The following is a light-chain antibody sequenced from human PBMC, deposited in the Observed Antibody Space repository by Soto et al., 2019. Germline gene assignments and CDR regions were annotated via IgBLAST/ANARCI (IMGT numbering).Light chain of an antibody. CDR1: QDISNY. V-gene: IGKV1-33*01. CDR3: QQYDSLPLS. Sequence: DIQMTQSPASLSASVGDRVTITCQASQDISNYVNWYQQKPGEPPKLLINDASSLEAGVPSRFSGSGSGTDFAFIISILQPEDIATYYCQQYDSLPLSFGPGTKVEVK. CDR2: DAS. J-gene: IGKJ3*01.